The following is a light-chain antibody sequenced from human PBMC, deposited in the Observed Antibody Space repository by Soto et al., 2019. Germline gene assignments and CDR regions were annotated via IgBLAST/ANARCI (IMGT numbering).Light chain of an antibody. CDR1: SSDVGGYRY. CDR3: SSHTTTSTRI. CDR2: EVS. V-gene: IGLV2-14*01. Sequence: QSALAQPASVSGSPGQSITISCTGTSSDVGGYRYVSWYQQHPFKAPKLMIYEVSNRPSGVSNRFSGSKSGNTASLTISGPQAGDEADYYCSSHTTTSTRIFGTGTKVTVL. J-gene: IGLJ1*01.